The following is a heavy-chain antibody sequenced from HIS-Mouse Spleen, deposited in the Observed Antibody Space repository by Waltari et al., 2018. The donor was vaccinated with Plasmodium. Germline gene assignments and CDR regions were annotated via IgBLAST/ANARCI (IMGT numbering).Heavy chain of an antibody. J-gene: IGHJ4*02. V-gene: IGHV4-59*01. CDR2: IYYSGST. D-gene: IGHD3-10*01. CDR1: GGSISSYS. Sequence: QVQLQESGPGLVKPSETLSLTCTVSGGSISSYSWSWIRQPPGKGLEWIGYIYYSGSTNYNPSLSSRVTISVDTSKNQFSLKLSSVTAADTAVYYCARASIWFGELLFDYWGQGTLVTVSS. CDR3: ARASIWFGELLFDY.